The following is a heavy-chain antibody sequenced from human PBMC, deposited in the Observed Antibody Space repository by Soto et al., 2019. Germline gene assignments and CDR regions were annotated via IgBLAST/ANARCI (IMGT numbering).Heavy chain of an antibody. Sequence: PGGSLRLSCAASGFTFSSYAMSWVRQAPGKGLEWVSAISGSGGSTYYADSVKGRFTISRDNSKNTLYLQMNSLRAEDTAVYYCAKDDRFVVVPAAISLYYYYYMDVWGKGTTVTVSS. CDR3: AKDDRFVVVPAAISLYYYYYMDV. CDR1: GFTFSSYA. V-gene: IGHV3-23*01. D-gene: IGHD2-2*01. CDR2: ISGSGGST. J-gene: IGHJ6*03.